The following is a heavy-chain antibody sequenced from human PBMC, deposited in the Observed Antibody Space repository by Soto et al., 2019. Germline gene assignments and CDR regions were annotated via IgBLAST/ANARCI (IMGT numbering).Heavy chain of an antibody. CDR2: ISGYNGTT. Sequence: QVQLVQSGAEVKKPGASVKVSCKASGYTFSDYGIGWVRQAPGQGLEWMGWISGYNGTTNDAQKIQGRVTMTRDTSKSTAQMELRGLRSDGTAVYYCARGLGIATGHDYWGQGTLVTVSS. J-gene: IGHJ4*02. CDR3: ARGLGIATGHDY. CDR1: GYTFSDYG. D-gene: IGHD6-13*01. V-gene: IGHV1-18*01.